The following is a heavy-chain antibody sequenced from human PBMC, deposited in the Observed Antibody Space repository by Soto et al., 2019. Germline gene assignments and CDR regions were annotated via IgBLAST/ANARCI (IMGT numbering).Heavy chain of an antibody. D-gene: IGHD1-26*01. J-gene: IGHJ6*02. CDR1: GFTFSNAW. CDR3: AKDEVGAVYYYYYGMDV. CDR2: IKSKTDGGTT. Sequence: GGSLRLSCAASGFTFSNAWMNWVRQAPGKGLEWVGRIKSKTDGGTTDYAAPVKGRFTISRDDSKNTLYLQMNSLRAEDTAVYYCAKDEVGAVYYYYYGMDVWGQGTTVTVSS. V-gene: IGHV3-15*07.